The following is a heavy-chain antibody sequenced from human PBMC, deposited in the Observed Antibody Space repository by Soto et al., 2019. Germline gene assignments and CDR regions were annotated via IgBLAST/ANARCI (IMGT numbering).Heavy chain of an antibody. J-gene: IGHJ4*02. D-gene: IGHD3-22*01. V-gene: IGHV1-58*01. CDR2: IVVGSGNT. CDR1: GFTFTSSA. Sequence: SVKVSCKASGFTFTSSAVQWVRQARGQRLEWIGWIVVGSGNTNYAQKFQERVTITRDMSTSTAYMELSSLRSEDTAVYYCAALYYYDSSGYSPLVDYWGQGTLVTVSS. CDR3: AALYYYDSSGYSPLVDY.